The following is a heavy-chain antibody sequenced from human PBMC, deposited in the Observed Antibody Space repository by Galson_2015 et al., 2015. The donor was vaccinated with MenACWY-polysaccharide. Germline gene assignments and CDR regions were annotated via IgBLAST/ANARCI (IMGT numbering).Heavy chain of an antibody. D-gene: IGHD6-19*01. V-gene: IGHV3-30*18. Sequence: SQRLSCAASGFTFSSYGMHWVRPSPGKGLEWVPYITYDGSDQTYARSVKGRLTISRDNSKSMLYLQMDSLRAEDTAVYHCAKREARNSGPFDLWGQGTLVSVSS. CDR2: ITYDGSDQ. CDR1: GFTFSSYG. J-gene: IGHJ4*02. CDR3: AKREARNSGPFDL.